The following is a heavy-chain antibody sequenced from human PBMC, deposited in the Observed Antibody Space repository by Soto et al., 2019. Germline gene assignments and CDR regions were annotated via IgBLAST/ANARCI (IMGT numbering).Heavy chain of an antibody. J-gene: IGHJ6*02. Sequence: ASVKVSCKASGYTFTGYYMHCVRQAPGQGLEWMGWINPNSGGTNYAQKFQGWVTMTRDTSISTAYMELSRLRSDDTAVYYCASGSASYYYYGMDVWGQGTTVTVSS. CDR1: GYTFTGYY. V-gene: IGHV1-2*04. CDR2: INPNSGGT. CDR3: ASGSASYYYYGMDV. D-gene: IGHD3-10*01.